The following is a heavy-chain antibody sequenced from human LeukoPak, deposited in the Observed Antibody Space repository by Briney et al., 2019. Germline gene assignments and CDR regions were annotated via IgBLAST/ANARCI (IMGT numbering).Heavy chain of an antibody. D-gene: IGHD6-19*01. V-gene: IGHV3-74*01. CDR1: GFTFSSYW. CDR2: INSDGSST. Sequence: GGSLRLSCAASGFTFSSYWMHWVRQAPGKGLVWVSRINSDGSSTSYADSVKGRFTISRDNAKNTLYLQMSSLRAEDTAVYYCAKDKFRVAVGYYYYYGMDVWGQGTMVTVSS. CDR3: AKDKFRVAVGYYYYYGMDV. J-gene: IGHJ6*02.